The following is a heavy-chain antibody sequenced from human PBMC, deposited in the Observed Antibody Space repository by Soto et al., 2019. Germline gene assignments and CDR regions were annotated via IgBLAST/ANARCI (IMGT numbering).Heavy chain of an antibody. J-gene: IGHJ4*02. CDR1: GDTFRRHN. CDR3: AGGPAPDVDY. V-gene: IGHV1-69*02. Sequence: QVPLVQSGAEVKKPGSSVRVSCKVSGDTFRRHNIAWVRQASGQGLEWMGRIIPYRHVITYARKFRGRVTITADKSTTTVYMELSSLTSEESAVYFCAGGPAPDVDYWGQGSLVTLSS. CDR2: IIPYRHVI. D-gene: IGHD2-15*01.